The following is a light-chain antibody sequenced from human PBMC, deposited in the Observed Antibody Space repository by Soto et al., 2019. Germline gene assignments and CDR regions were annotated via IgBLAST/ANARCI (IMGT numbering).Light chain of an antibody. V-gene: IGKV3-20*01. J-gene: IGKJ2*01. CDR3: QQYGRSPYT. CDR2: GAS. Sequence: EIVLTQSPGTLSLSPGERATLSCRASQSVSSNNLAWYQQKPGQAPRLLIFGASSRATGIPDRFSGSGSGTDFTLTISRLEPEDFAVYSCQQYGRSPYTFGQGTKLGIK. CDR1: QSVSSNN.